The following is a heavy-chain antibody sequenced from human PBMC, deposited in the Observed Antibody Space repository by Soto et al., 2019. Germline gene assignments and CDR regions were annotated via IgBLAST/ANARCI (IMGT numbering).Heavy chain of an antibody. CDR3: AKDDTQWSTSPFDY. CDR2: ISWNSCSI. V-gene: IGHV3-9*01. D-gene: IGHD2-15*01. J-gene: IGHJ4*02. Sequence: EVQLVESGGGLVQPGRSLRLSCAASGFTFDDYAMHWVRQAPGKGLEWVSGISWNSCSIGYADSVKGRFTISRDNAKNSLYLQMNSLRAEDTALYYCAKDDTQWSTSPFDYWGQGTLVTVSS. CDR1: GFTFDDYA.